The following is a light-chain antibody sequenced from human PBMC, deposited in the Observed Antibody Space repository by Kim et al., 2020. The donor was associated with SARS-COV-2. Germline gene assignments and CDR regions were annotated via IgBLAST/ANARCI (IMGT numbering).Light chain of an antibody. Sequence: EIVMTQSQATLSVSPGERATLSCRASQSVSSNLAWYQQKPGQPPRLLIYGASTRATGIPARFSGSGSGTEFTLTISSLQSEDFAVYYCQHYNNWPPWALGQGTKVDIK. CDR3: QHYNNWPPWA. J-gene: IGKJ1*01. CDR1: QSVSSN. CDR2: GAS. V-gene: IGKV3-15*01.